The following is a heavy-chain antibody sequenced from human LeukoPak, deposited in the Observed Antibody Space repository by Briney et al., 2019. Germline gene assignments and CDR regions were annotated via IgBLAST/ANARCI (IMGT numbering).Heavy chain of an antibody. Sequence: GSLRLSCAASGFTFSSYAMSWVRQAPGKGLEWIGEINHSGSTNYNPSLKSRVTISVDTSKNQFSLKLSSVTAADTAVYYCARFYSSSWNYYYGMDVWGQGTTVTVSS. V-gene: IGHV4-34*08. J-gene: IGHJ6*02. D-gene: IGHD6-6*01. CDR2: INHSGST. CDR1: GFTFSSYA. CDR3: ARFYSSSWNYYYGMDV.